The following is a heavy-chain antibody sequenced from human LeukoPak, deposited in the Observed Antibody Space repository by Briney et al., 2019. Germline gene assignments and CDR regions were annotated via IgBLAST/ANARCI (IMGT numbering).Heavy chain of an antibody. J-gene: IGHJ6*02. CDR2: IYYSGST. CDR1: GGSISSGDYF. Sequence: SETLSLTCTVSGGSISSGDYFWSWIRQPPGKGLEWIGYIYYSGSTYYNPSLKSRVTISVDTSKNQFSLKLSSVTAADTAVYYCASGYSAASYGMDVWGQGTTVTVSS. CDR3: ASGYSAASYGMDV. D-gene: IGHD5-12*01. V-gene: IGHV4-30-4*01.